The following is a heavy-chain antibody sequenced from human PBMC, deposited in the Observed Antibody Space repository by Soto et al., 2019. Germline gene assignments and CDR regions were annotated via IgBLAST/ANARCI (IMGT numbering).Heavy chain of an antibody. V-gene: IGHV1-58*01. Sequence: EASVKVSCKTSGFTFRSSAVQWVRQARGQRLEWIGWLVVGTGNTNYAQKFQQRVTISSDRSTNTVSMELSSLTSEDTAVYYCATGAYCSGGSCSDYYYYYYGMDLWGQGTTVTVYS. CDR1: GFTFRSSA. D-gene: IGHD2-15*01. CDR3: ATGAYCSGGSCSDYYYYYYGMDL. J-gene: IGHJ6*02. CDR2: LVVGTGNT.